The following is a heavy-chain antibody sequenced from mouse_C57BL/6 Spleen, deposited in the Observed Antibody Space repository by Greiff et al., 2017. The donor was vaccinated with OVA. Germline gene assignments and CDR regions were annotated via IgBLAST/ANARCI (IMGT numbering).Heavy chain of an antibody. CDR1: GYTFTSYG. V-gene: IGHV1-81*01. Sequence: QVQLQQSGAELARPGASVKLSCKASGYTFTSYGISWVKQRTGQGLEWIGEIYPRSGNTYYNEKFKGKATLTADKSSSTAYMELRSLTSEDSAVYCCARGGGGTVGDGSSWFAYWGQGTLVTVSA. J-gene: IGHJ3*01. CDR2: IYPRSGNT. D-gene: IGHD1-1*01. CDR3: ARGGGGTVGDGSSWFAY.